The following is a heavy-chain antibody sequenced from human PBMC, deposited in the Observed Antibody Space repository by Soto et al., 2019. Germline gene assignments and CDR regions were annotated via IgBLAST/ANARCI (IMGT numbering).Heavy chain of an antibody. V-gene: IGHV2-5*02. CDR2: IYWDDDK. CDR3: AHVPAATRRFDVVYYFDY. D-gene: IGHD2-15*01. J-gene: IGHJ4*02. CDR1: GFSLSTSGGG. Sequence: GSGPTLVNPTRTLTLTCTFSGFSLSTSGGGVGWIRQPPGKALEWLALIYWDDDKRYSPSLKSRLTITKDTSKNQVVLTMTNMDPVDTATYYCAHVPAATRRFDVVYYFDYWGQGTLVTVYS.